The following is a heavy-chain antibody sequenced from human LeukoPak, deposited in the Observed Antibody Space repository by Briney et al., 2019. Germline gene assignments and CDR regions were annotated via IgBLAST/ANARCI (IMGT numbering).Heavy chain of an antibody. Sequence: GGSLRLSCAGSGFTFRSYGMSWVRQAPGKGLEWVSSISGYGDYTYNADSVQGRFTISRDNSKNTLYLQMNSLRAEDAAIYYCATSPDIEASGTLYYLDYWGQGTLVTVSS. CDR1: GFTFRSYG. CDR3: ATSPDIEASGTLYYLDY. V-gene: IGHV3-23*01. CDR2: ISGYGDYT. D-gene: IGHD1-14*01. J-gene: IGHJ4*02.